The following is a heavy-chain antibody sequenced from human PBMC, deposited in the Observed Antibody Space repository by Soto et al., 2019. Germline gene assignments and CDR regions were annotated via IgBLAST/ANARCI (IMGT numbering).Heavy chain of an antibody. CDR1: GFTFSSYG. J-gene: IGHJ6*04. D-gene: IGHD7-27*01. CDR3: AKGGNLGEQPGEGYNYGMDV. Sequence: GGSLRLSCAASGFTFSSYGMHWVRQAPGKGLEWVAVISYDGSNKYYADSVKGRFTISRDNSKNTLYLQMNSLRAEDTAVYYCAKGGNLGEQPGEGYNYGMDVWGKGTRDPVS. CDR2: ISYDGSNK. V-gene: IGHV3-30*18.